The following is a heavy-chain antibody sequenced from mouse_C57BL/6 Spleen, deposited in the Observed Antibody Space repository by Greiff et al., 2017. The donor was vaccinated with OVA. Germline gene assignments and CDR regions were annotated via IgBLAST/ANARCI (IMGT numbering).Heavy chain of an antibody. CDR1: GYTFTSYW. CDR2: IDPSDSYT. V-gene: IGHV1-50*01. J-gene: IGHJ4*01. D-gene: IGHD1-1*01. Sequence: VQLQQPGAELVKPGASVKLSCKASGYTFTSYWMQWVKQRPGQGLEWIGEIDPSDSYTNYNQKFKGKATLTVDTSSSTAYMQLSSLTSEDSAVYYCARGNYGSSPHYYAMDYWGQGTSVTVSS. CDR3: ARGNYGSSPHYYAMDY.